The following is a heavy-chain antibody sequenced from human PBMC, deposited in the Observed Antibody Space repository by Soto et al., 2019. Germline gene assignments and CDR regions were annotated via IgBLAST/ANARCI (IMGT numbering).Heavy chain of an antibody. CDR2: IHSSGSI. CDR3: ARDLDGLHDDTSGPFPRPG. D-gene: IGHD3-22*01. Sequence: SSETLSLTCTVSGGSISSDDYYWSWIRQAPGGGLEWIGYIHSSGSIYYNPSLKSRATMSIDTAGNQFSLKVSSGTVADTAVYYCARDLDGLHDDTSGPFPRPGWGQGTLVTVSS. V-gene: IGHV4-30-4*01. CDR1: GGSISSDDYY. J-gene: IGHJ1*01.